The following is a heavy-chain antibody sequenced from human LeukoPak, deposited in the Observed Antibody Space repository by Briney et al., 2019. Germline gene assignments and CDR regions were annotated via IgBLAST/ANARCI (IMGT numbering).Heavy chain of an antibody. D-gene: IGHD3-10*01. J-gene: IGHJ4*02. Sequence: GGSLRLSCAASGFSFSDFWMGWVRQAPGKGLEWVANINQDGSENYYVDSVKGRFTISRDNAKKSLYLQMNSQRAEDTAVYYCTKGRSNHYWGQGTLVTVST. CDR1: GFSFSDFW. CDR3: TKGRSNHY. V-gene: IGHV3-7*01. CDR2: INQDGSEN.